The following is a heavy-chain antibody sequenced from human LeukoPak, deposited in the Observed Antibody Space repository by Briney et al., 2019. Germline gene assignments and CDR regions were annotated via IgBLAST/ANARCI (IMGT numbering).Heavy chain of an antibody. CDR2: INPNSGGT. D-gene: IGHD6-19*01. J-gene: IGHJ5*02. V-gene: IGHV1-2*06. Sequence: GASVKVSCKASGYTFTGYYMHWVRQAPGQGLEWMGRINPNSGGTNYAQKFQGRVTMTRDTSISTAYMELSRLRSDDTAVYYCARELPLSIAVAGTVWLDPWGQGTLVTVSS. CDR3: ARELPLSIAVAGTVWLDP. CDR1: GYTFTGYY.